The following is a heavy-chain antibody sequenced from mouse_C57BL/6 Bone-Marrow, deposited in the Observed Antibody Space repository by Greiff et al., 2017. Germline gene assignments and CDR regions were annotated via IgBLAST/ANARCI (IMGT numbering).Heavy chain of an antibody. CDR1: GYSFTGYY. J-gene: IGHJ3*01. CDR3: ASDDYPSWFAY. V-gene: IGHV1-31*01. D-gene: IGHD2-4*01. CDR2: INPYNGVS. Sequence: VQLQQSGPELVQPGASVKISCKASGYSFTGYYMHWVKQSHGNILDWIGYINPYNGVSSYNQNFKGKATLTVDKSSSTAYMELRSLTSEDSAVYYCASDDYPSWFAYWGQGTLVTVSA.